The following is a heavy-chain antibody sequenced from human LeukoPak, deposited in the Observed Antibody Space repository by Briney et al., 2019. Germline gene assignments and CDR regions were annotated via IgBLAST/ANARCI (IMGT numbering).Heavy chain of an antibody. Sequence: PGGSLRLSCAASGFTFSSYSMNWVRQAPGKGLEWVSSISSSSSYIYYADSVKGRFTISRDNAKNSLYLQMNSLRAEDTAVYYCARAGYSSSWYGPDWGQGTLVTVSS. CDR1: GFTFSSYS. CDR3: ARAGYSSSWYGPD. D-gene: IGHD6-13*01. J-gene: IGHJ4*02. CDR2: ISSSSSYI. V-gene: IGHV3-21*01.